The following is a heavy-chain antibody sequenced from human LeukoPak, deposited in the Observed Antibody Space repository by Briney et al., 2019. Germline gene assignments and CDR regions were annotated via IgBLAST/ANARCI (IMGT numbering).Heavy chain of an antibody. CDR2: VRTKANSYAT. CDR3: TSSSSYNWIDP. D-gene: IGHD6-13*01. CDR1: GFTFSDSA. J-gene: IGHJ5*02. V-gene: IGHV3-73*01. Sequence: GGSLKRSCAASGFTFSDSAMHWVRQASGKGLEWVGRVRTKANSYATAYAASVKGRFTISRDDSKNTAYLEMNSLKTEDTAVYYCTSSSSYNWIDPWGQGTLVTVSS.